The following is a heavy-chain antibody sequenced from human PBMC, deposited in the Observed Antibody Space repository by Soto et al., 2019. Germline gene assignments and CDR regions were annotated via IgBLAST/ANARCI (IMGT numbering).Heavy chain of an antibody. J-gene: IGHJ6*02. CDR3: ARDRGVVTATPGGMDV. D-gene: IGHD2-21*02. Sequence: QVQLVQSGAEVKKPGSGVKVSCKASGGTFSSYASSWVRQAPGQWLEWMGGIIPIFGTANYAQKFQGRVTITADESTSTAYMELSSLRSEDTAGYYCARDRGVVTATPGGMDVWGQGTTVTVSS. CDR1: GGTFSSYA. V-gene: IGHV1-69*12. CDR2: IIPIFGTA.